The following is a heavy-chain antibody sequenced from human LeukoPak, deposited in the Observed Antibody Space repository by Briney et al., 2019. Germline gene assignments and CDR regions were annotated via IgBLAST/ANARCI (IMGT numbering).Heavy chain of an antibody. D-gene: IGHD1-26*01. CDR2: IIPILGIA. V-gene: IGHV1-69*04. CDR1: GGTFSSYA. Sequence: SAKDSCKASGGTFSSYAISSVRQAPGQGLEWMGRIIPILGIANYAQKFQGSVTITADKSTSTAYMELSSVRSEDTAVYYCAGDVSGSYLYFDYWGQGTQVTVSS. CDR3: AGDVSGSYLYFDY. J-gene: IGHJ4*02.